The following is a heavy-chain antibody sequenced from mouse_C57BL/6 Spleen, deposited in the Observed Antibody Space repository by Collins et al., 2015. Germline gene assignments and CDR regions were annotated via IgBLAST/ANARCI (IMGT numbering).Heavy chain of an antibody. CDR3: ARGGYYSYFDV. J-gene: IGHJ1*03. D-gene: IGHD2-2*01. CDR2: IYPGSGTT. V-gene: IGHV1-55*01. CDR1: GYTFTNYW. Sequence: QVQLQQPGAKLVRPGASVKMSCKASGYTFTNYWITWVKQRPGQGLEWIGDIYPGSGTTNYNEKFKTKATLTVDTSSNTAYMQLSSLTSEDSAVYYCARGGYYSYFDVWGTGTTVTVSS.